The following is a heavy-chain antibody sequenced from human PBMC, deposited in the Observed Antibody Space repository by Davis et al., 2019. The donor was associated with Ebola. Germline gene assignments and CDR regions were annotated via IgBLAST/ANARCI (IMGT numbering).Heavy chain of an antibody. CDR2: ISAYNGNT. CDR3: ARDRAPDYCTGGVCYESPLDY. CDR1: GYTFTSYG. J-gene: IGHJ4*02. V-gene: IGHV1-18*01. D-gene: IGHD2-8*02. Sequence: SVKVSCKASGYTFTSYGISWVRQAPGQGLEWMGWISAYNGNTNYAQKLQGRVTMTTDTSTSTAYMELRSLRSDDTTVYYCARDRAPDYCTGGVCYESPLDYWGQGTLVTVSS.